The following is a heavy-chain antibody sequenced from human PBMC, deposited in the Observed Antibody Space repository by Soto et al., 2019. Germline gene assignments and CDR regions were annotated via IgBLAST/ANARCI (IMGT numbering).Heavy chain of an antibody. CDR1: GFTFDDYA. CDR2: ISWNSGSI. D-gene: IGHD6-6*01. V-gene: IGHV3-9*01. CDR3: AKGGYSSSIYYYYYYMDV. J-gene: IGHJ6*03. Sequence: PGGSLRLSCAASGFTFDDYAMHWVRQAPGKGLEWVSGISWNSGSIGYADSVKGRFTISRDNAKNSLYLQMNSLRAEDTALYYCAKGGYSSSIYYYYYYMDVWGKGTTVTVSS.